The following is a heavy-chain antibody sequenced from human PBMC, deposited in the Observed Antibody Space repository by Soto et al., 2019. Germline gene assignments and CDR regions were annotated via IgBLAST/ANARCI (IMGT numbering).Heavy chain of an antibody. CDR1: GGSISSSSYY. D-gene: IGHD2-8*01. CDR2: IYYSGST. Sequence: SETLSLTCTVSGGSISSSSYYWGWIRQPPGKGLEWIGSIYYSGSTYYNPSLKSRVTISVDTSKNQFSLKLSSVTAADTAVYYCASRYCTNGVCYGEIDYWGQGTLVTVSS. V-gene: IGHV4-39*01. J-gene: IGHJ4*02. CDR3: ASRYCTNGVCYGEIDY.